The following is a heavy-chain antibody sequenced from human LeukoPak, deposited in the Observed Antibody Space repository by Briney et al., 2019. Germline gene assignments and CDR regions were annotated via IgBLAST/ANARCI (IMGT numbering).Heavy chain of an antibody. D-gene: IGHD5-18*01. V-gene: IGHV3-30*02. CDR2: IRYDGSNK. J-gene: IGHJ4*02. CDR3: AKDGGRRGYSYAAIDY. CDR1: GFTFSSYG. Sequence: PGGSLRLSCAVSGFTFSSYGMHWVRQAPGKGLEWVAFIRYDGSNKYYADSVKGRFTISRDNSKNTLYLQMNSLRAEDTAVYYCAKDGGRRGYSYAAIDYWGQGTLVTVSS.